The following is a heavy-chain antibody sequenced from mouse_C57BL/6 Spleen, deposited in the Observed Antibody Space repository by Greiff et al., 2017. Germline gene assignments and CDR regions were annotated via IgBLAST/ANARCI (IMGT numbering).Heavy chain of an antibody. CDR3: ARHEGDLLRSYYYAMDY. V-gene: IGHV1-62-2*01. J-gene: IGHJ4*01. Sequence: VQLQQSGAELVKPGASVKLSCKASGYTFTEYTIHWVKQRSGQGLEWIGWFYPGSGSIKYNEKFKDKATLTADKSSSTVYMELSRLTSEDSAVYFCARHEGDLLRSYYYAMDYWGRGTSVNVSS. D-gene: IGHD1-1*01. CDR2: FYPGSGSI. CDR1: GYTFTEYT.